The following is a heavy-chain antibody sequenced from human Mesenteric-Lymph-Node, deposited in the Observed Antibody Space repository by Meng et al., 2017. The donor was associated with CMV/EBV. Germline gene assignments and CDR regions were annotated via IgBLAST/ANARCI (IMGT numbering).Heavy chain of an antibody. J-gene: IGHJ6*02. V-gene: IGHV2-70D*14. CDR2: IDWDDNK. CDR1: GFSLSTGGLR. CDR3: ARASRRFYYYAMDV. Sequence: SGPTLVKPTQTLTLTCTFSGFSLSTGGLRVSWIRQPPGKALEWLAHIDWDDNKFYNTSLKTRLSISKDTSNNQVVLTMTNVDPVDTATYYCARASRRFYYYAMDVWGQGTTVTVSS.